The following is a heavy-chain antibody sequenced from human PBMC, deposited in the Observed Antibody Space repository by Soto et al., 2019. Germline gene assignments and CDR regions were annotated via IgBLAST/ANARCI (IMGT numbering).Heavy chain of an antibody. Sequence: QVQLQESGPGLVKPSETLSLTCTVSGGSISSYYWSWIRQPPGKGLEWIGYIYYSGSTTYNPSLKSRVTLSVDPSDNQSPLKLSSVPAAATAVHYCAREVVTSSRYTYYGMDVWGQGTTVTVSS. D-gene: IGHD6-13*01. CDR3: AREVVTSSRYTYYGMDV. CDR1: GGSISSYY. J-gene: IGHJ6*02. CDR2: IYYSGST. V-gene: IGHV4-59*01.